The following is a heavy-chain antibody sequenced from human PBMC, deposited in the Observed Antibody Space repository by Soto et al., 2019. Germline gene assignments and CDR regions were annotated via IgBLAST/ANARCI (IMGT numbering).Heavy chain of an antibody. CDR3: AAGREYDPPSGMDV. D-gene: IGHD3-3*01. J-gene: IGHJ6*02. V-gene: IGHV1-69*06. Sequence: QVQLVQSGAEVKKPGSSVKVSCKASGGTFSTYAISWVRQAPGQGLEWMGGIIPIFGTDKYAQKFQGRVTISADKSTSTAYMELSSLRSEDTAVYYCAAGREYDPPSGMDVWGQGTKVTVSS. CDR1: GGTFSTYA. CDR2: IIPIFGTD.